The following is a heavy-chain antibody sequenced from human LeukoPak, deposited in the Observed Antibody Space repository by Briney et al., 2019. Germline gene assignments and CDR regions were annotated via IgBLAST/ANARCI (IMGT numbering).Heavy chain of an antibody. D-gene: IGHD3-16*01. V-gene: IGHV3-23*01. J-gene: IGHJ4*02. CDR1: GFTFTSYA. Sequence: GGCLRLSCAVSGFTFTSYAITSVRQAPGKGLEWISAITASGAHTNYAASVKGRFTLSRDNSENPVSLQMNSLRADDAAVYYCAKCLVPPAYIKPLDSWGQGTLVTVSS. CDR3: AKCLVPPAYIKPLDS. CDR2: ITASGAHT.